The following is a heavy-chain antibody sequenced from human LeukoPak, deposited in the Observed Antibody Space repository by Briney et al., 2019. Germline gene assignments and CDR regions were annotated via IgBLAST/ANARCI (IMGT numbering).Heavy chain of an antibody. CDR1: GGTFSSYA. V-gene: IGHV1-69*04. Sequence: SVKVSCKASGGTFSSYAISWVRQAPGQGLEWMGRIIPILGIANYAQKFQGRVTITADKSTSTAYMELSSLRSEDTAVYYCAREARDYHYYGMDVWGQGTTVTVSS. J-gene: IGHJ6*02. CDR3: AREARDYHYYGMDV. CDR2: IIPILGIA.